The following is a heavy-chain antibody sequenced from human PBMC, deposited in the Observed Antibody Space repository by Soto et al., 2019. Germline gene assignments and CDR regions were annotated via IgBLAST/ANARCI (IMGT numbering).Heavy chain of an antibody. Sequence: ESLKISCKGSGNSFTSYWLGWVRQMPGKGLEWMGIIYPGDSDTRYSPSFQGQVTISADKSISTAYLQWSSLKASDTAMHYSARRADCGGESDPVVWFHPWGQAPLVTVSS. CDR2: IYPGDSDT. D-gene: IGHD2-21*01. CDR3: ARRADCGGESDPVVWFHP. V-gene: IGHV5-51*01. CDR1: GNSFTSYW. J-gene: IGHJ5*02.